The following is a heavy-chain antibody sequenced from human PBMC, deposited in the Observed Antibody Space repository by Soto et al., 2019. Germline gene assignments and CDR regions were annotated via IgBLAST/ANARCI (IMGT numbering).Heavy chain of an antibody. CDR1: GDSISSGGYY. V-gene: IGHV4-31*03. CDR3: TRGAWGYAFDV. J-gene: IGHJ3*01. D-gene: IGHD3-16*01. Sequence: QVQLQQSGPGLVKPSQTLSLTCTVSGDSISSGGYYWTWIRQHPGKGLEWIGYIRYSESTYYNPSLKSRVIVSIDTSKKQFSLRLSSVTAADTAVYFCTRGAWGYAFDVWGQGTMVTVSS. CDR2: IRYSEST.